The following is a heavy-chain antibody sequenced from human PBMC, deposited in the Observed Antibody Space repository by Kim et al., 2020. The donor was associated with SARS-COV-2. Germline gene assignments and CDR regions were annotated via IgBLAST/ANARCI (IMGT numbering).Heavy chain of an antibody. D-gene: IGHD3-22*01. CDR1: GYTFTGYY. Sequence: ASVKVSCKASGYTFTGYYMHWVRQAPGQGLEWMGWINPNSGGTNYAQKFQGRVTMTRDTSISTAYMELSRLRSDDTAVYYCARVAGEGGYYYENPPDFDYWGQGTLVTVSS. V-gene: IGHV1-2*02. CDR2: INPNSGGT. CDR3: ARVAGEGGYYYENPPDFDY. J-gene: IGHJ4*02.